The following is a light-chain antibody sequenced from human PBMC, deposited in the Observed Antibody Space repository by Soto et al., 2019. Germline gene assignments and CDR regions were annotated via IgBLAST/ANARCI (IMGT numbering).Light chain of an antibody. CDR2: DAS. CDR1: QTISTW. CDR3: QQYTNTNNPWM. Sequence: DIQVTQSPPTLSASVGDRVTITCRASQTISTWMAWYQQKPGKAPKLLVYDASTLQSGVASRFSGSGSGTEFTLIISGLQPDDSATYYCQQYTNTNNPWMVGQGTKVEIK. V-gene: IGKV1-5*01. J-gene: IGKJ2*01.